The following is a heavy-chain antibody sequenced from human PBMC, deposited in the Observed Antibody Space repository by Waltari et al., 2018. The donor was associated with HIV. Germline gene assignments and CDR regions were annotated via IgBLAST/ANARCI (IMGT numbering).Heavy chain of an antibody. CDR3: ARSAPWGAFDI. D-gene: IGHD1-26*01. Sequence: EVQLVESGGGLVQPGGSLRLSCAASGFTFSSYWMSWVRQAPGKGLEWVANIKKDGSEKYYLDSVKGRFTISRDNAKNSLYLQMNSLRAEDTAVYYCARSAPWGAFDIWGQGTMVTVSS. J-gene: IGHJ3*02. CDR2: IKKDGSEK. CDR1: GFTFSSYW. V-gene: IGHV3-7*01.